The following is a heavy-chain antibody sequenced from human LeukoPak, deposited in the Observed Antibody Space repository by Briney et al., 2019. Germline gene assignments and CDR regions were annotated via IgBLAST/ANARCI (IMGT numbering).Heavy chain of an antibody. D-gene: IGHD3-3*01. CDR2: ITGSGGST. J-gene: IGHJ6*02. Sequence: GGSLRLSCAASGFTFSSHAMGWVRQAPGKGLEWVSSITGSGGSTYYGDSVKGRFTISRDNSKNTLYLQMNSLRAEDTAVYYCAKDGGGSLEWLPPMDVWDQGTTVTVSS. V-gene: IGHV3-23*01. CDR1: GFTFSSHA. CDR3: AKDGGGSLEWLPPMDV.